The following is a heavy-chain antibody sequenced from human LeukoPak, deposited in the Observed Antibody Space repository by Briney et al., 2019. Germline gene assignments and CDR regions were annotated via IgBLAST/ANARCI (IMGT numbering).Heavy chain of an antibody. D-gene: IGHD5-24*01. CDR2: IWYDGSNK. CDR1: GFTFSSYG. Sequence: PGGSLRLSCLSSGFTFSSYGMHWVRQAPGKGLEWVAFIWYDGSNKYYADSVKGRFTISRDSSENTLYLQMSSLRAEDTALYYCARDSGYGYNTFPTADYWGQGILVTVSS. J-gene: IGHJ4*02. V-gene: IGHV3-33*01. CDR3: ARDSGYGYNTFPTADY.